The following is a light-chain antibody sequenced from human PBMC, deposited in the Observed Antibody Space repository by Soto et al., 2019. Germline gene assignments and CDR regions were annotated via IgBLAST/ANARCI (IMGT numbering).Light chain of an antibody. J-gene: IGKJ1*01. Sequence: DIVMTQSPDSLAVSLGERATINCKSSQSVLYSSNRKSYLAWYQQKPGQPPRLLIHWASTRESGVPDRLSGSGSGTDFTLTISSLQAEDVAVYYCQQYYSTPWTFGQGTKVEIK. V-gene: IGKV4-1*01. CDR3: QQYYSTPWT. CDR2: WAS. CDR1: QSVLYSSNRKSY.